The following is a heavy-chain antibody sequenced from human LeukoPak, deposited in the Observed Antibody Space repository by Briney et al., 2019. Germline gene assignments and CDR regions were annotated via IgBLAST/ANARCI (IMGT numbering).Heavy chain of an antibody. CDR1: GFTFSTYN. D-gene: IGHD4-17*01. J-gene: IGHJ4*02. Sequence: GGSLRLSCAASGFTFSTYNMNWVRQAPGKGLEWVSSISSSSSYIYYADSVKGRFTISRDNAKNSLYLQMNSLRAEDTAVYYCARERTTVTTSAYYFDYWGRGTLVTVSS. CDR3: ARERTTVTTSAYYFDY. V-gene: IGHV3-21*01. CDR2: ISSSSSYI.